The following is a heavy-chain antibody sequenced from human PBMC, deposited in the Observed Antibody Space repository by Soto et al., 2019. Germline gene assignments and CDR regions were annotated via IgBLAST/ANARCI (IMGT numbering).Heavy chain of an antibody. Sequence: QVQLVQSGAEVKKPGASVKVSCKASGYTFTSYAMHWVRQAPGQRLEWMGWITAGNGNTKYSQKFQGRVTITRDTSASTAYMELSSLRSEDTAVYYCAREPITMIVVVSYGYYGMDVWGQGTTVTVSS. D-gene: IGHD3-22*01. CDR3: AREPITMIVVVSYGYYGMDV. CDR2: ITAGNGNT. CDR1: GYTFTSYA. V-gene: IGHV1-3*01. J-gene: IGHJ6*02.